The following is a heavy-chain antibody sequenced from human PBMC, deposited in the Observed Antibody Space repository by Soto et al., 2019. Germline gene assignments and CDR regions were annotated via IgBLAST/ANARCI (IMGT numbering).Heavy chain of an antibody. CDR3: ARGGGYDY. J-gene: IGHJ4*02. D-gene: IGHD3-22*01. V-gene: IGHV4-30-4*01. Sequence: QVQLQESGPGLVKPSQTLSLTCIVSGVSISSGDDYWSWSRQPPGKGLEWIGYIYSSGSTYPNPSLRSRATLSADTSKNLFALRLRSVTAADTAVYYCARGGGYDYWGQGALVTVSS. CDR1: GVSISSGDDY. CDR2: IYSSGST.